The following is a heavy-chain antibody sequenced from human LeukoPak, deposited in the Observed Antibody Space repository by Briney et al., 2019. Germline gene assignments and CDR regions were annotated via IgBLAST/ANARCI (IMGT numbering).Heavy chain of an antibody. CDR3: AARIAAAGRTDY. CDR1: GGSMSSSSYY. V-gene: IGHV4-39*01. J-gene: IGHJ4*02. Sequence: SESLSLTCTLSGGSMSSSSYYWGWLRHPRVKGLEWFGRIYYSGSTYYNLSLKSRVTISVDTSKNPFSLKLSSVTAADTAVYYCAARIAAAGRTDYWGQGTLVTVSS. D-gene: IGHD6-13*01. CDR2: IYYSGST.